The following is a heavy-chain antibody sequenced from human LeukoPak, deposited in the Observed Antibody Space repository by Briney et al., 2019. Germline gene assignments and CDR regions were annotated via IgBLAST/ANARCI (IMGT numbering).Heavy chain of an antibody. CDR2: ISGGGGRT. Sequence: GPCLTPACAAAALTFTGSATSSVRQLPGDGRGWVSSISGGGGRTNYPASGKGPFTISRDNSQNTFYLQMNSLRAEDAAVDYCAEDRQGFGFGEQLGYYYVDVWGKGTTVTVSS. CDR3: AEDRQGFGFGEQLGYYYVDV. J-gene: IGHJ6*03. D-gene: IGHD3-10*01. CDR1: ALTFTGSA. V-gene: IGHV3-23*01.